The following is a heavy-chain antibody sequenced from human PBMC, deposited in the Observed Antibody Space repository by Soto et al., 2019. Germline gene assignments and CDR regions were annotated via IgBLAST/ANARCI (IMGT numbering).Heavy chain of an antibody. CDR1: GFTFSSYA. D-gene: IGHD2-15*01. Sequence: GGSLRLSCAASGFTFSSYAMSWVRQAPGKGLVWVSGINGSGSSTCYADSVKGRFTISRDNAKNALYLQMNSLRAEDTAVYYCVRTSLVVAAATREDYWGQGTLVTVSS. V-gene: IGHV3-23*01. CDR2: INGSGSST. J-gene: IGHJ4*02. CDR3: VRTSLVVAAATREDY.